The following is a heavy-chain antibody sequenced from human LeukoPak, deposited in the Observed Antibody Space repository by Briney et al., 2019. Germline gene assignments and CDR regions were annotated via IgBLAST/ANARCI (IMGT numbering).Heavy chain of an antibody. Sequence: GGSLRLSCVGSGFAFSSYNMKWVRQAPGKGLEWVSFISTTSTYIYYADSVKGRFTVSRDNSKNLLYLQMDSLRVEDTAVYYCARAGTCSSTSCDGGIEYWGQGTLVTVSS. CDR3: ARAGTCSSTSCDGGIEY. CDR1: GFAFSSYN. J-gene: IGHJ4*02. V-gene: IGHV3-21*06. D-gene: IGHD2-2*01. CDR2: ISTTSTYI.